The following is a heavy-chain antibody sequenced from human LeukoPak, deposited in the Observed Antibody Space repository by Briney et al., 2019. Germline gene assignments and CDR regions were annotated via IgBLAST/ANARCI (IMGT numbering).Heavy chain of an antibody. D-gene: IGHD4-17*01. Sequence: GGSLRLSCAASGFTFSSYSMNWVRQAPGKGLEWVSSISSSSSYIYYADSVKGRFTISRDNAKNSLSLQMNSLRAEDTAVYYCATLGDYANFDYWGQGALVTVSS. V-gene: IGHV3-21*01. CDR2: ISSSSSYI. CDR1: GFTFSSYS. J-gene: IGHJ4*02. CDR3: ATLGDYANFDY.